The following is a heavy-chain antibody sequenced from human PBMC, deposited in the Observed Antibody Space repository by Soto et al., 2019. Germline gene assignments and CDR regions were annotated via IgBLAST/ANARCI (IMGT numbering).Heavy chain of an antibody. CDR2: ISYDGSNK. CDR3: GGGGGSYYPDY. Sequence: QVQLVESGGGVVQPGRSLRLSCAASGFTFSSYAMHWVRQAPGKGLEWVAVISYDGSNKYYADSVKGRFTISRDNSKNTLYLQMNSLGAEDTAWFSCGGGGGSYYPDYWGQGTLVTVSS. CDR1: GFTFSSYA. D-gene: IGHD1-26*01. V-gene: IGHV3-30-3*01. J-gene: IGHJ4*02.